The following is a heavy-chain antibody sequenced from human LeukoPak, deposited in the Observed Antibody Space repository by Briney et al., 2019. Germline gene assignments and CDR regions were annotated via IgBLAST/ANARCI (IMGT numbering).Heavy chain of an antibody. CDR3: ARATTVTFYFDY. CDR1: GYTLTELS. CDR2: INPNSGGT. D-gene: IGHD4-17*01. Sequence: ASVKVSCKVSGYTLTELSMHWVRQAPGQGLEWMGWINPNSGGTNYAQKFQGRVTMTRDTSISTAYMELSRLRSDDTAVYYCARATTVTFYFDYWGQGTLVTVSS. J-gene: IGHJ4*02. V-gene: IGHV1-2*02.